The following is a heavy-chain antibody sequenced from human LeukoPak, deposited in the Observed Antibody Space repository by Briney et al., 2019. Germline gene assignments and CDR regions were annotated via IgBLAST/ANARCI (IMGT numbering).Heavy chain of an antibody. Sequence: PSETLSLTCTVSGVSNNSYYWSWIRQPPGKGLEWIGYTHPSGNTNYSPSLKSRVTISIDLSRNQFSLKLSSVTAADTAVYYCARGGRDGYKYPLLLYYYYSMDVWGKGTTVTVSS. CDR2: THPSGNT. CDR3: ARGGRDGYKYPLLLYYYYSMDV. D-gene: IGHD5-24*01. J-gene: IGHJ6*03. V-gene: IGHV4-4*09. CDR1: GVSNNSYY.